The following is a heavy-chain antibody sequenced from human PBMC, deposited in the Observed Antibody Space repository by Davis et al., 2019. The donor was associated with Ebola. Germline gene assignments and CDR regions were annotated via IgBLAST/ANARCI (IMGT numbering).Heavy chain of an antibody. J-gene: IGHJ6*02. V-gene: IGHV1-3*01. CDR3: AREGGLVRGVVITWKYGMDV. CDR1: GYTFTSYA. CDR2: INAGNGNT. Sequence: GESLKISCKASGYTFTSYAMHWVRQAPGQRLEWMGWINAGNGNTKYSQKFQGRVTITRDTSASTVYMELSSLRSEDTAVYYCAREGGLVRGVVITWKYGMDVWGQGTRVTVSS. D-gene: IGHD3-10*01.